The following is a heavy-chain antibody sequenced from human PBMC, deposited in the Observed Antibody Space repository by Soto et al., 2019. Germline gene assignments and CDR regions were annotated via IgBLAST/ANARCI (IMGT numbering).Heavy chain of an antibody. V-gene: IGHV4-30-2*01. CDR2: IYHSGST. D-gene: IGHD2-2*03. CDR3: ARQVGYCSSTSCYEGYYYGMEV. Sequence: SETLSLTCAVSGVSISSGGYSCSWIRQPPGKGLEWVGYIYHSGSTYYNPSLKSRVTISVDRSKNQFSLKLSSVTAADTAVYYCARQVGYCSSTSCYEGYYYGMEVWGQGTTVSVSS. CDR1: GVSISSGGYS. J-gene: IGHJ6*01.